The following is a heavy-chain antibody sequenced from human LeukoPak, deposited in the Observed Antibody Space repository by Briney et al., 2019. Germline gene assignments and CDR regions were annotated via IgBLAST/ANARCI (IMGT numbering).Heavy chain of an antibody. Sequence: PSETLSLTCTVSGGSFSSSSYSWGWIRQPPGKGLEWIGSIYYSGSTYYNPSLKSRVTISVDTSKNQFSLKLSSVTAADTAVYYCARSDCCSTSCYAFDIWGQGTMVTVSS. D-gene: IGHD2-2*01. CDR2: IYYSGST. CDR1: GGSFSSSSYS. CDR3: ARSDCCSTSCYAFDI. V-gene: IGHV4-39*01. J-gene: IGHJ3*02.